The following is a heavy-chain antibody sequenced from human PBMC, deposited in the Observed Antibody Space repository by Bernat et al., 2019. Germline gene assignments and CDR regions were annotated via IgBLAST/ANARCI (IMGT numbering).Heavy chain of an antibody. CDR1: VFTFSSYA. V-gene: IGHV3-23*01. CDR2: ISGSVGST. D-gene: IGHD3-9*01. CDR3: AKVNSPYYYDILLNWFDP. Sequence: EVQLLESGGGLVQPGGSLRLSCAASVFTFSSYAMSWVRQAPGKGLEWVSAISGSVGSTYYADSVKGRFTISRNNSKNTLYLQMNSLRAEDTAVYYCAKVNSPYYYDILLNWFDPWGQGTLVTVSS. J-gene: IGHJ5*02.